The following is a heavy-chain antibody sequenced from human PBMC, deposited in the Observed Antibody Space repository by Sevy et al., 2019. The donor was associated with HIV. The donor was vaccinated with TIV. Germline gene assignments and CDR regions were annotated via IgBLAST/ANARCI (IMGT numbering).Heavy chain of an antibody. CDR1: GFTFSNYF. V-gene: IGHV3-21*01. CDR3: ARGDYYGSLYYFDY. J-gene: IGHJ4*02. D-gene: IGHD3-10*01. Sequence: GGSLRLSCAASGFTFSNYFINWVRQAPGKGLEWVSSISSGSSYIFYADSVKGRFTISRDNAKNSLYLHMNSLRVEDTAVYYCARGDYYGSLYYFDYWGPGTLVTV. CDR2: ISSGSSYI.